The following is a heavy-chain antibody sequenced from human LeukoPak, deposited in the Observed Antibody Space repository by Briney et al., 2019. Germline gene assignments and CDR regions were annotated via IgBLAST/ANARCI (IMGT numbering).Heavy chain of an antibody. CDR1: GFTFSSYG. Sequence: PGGSLRLSCAASGFTFSSYGMHWVRQPPGKGLEWVAVIWYDGSNKYYADSVKGRFTISRDNSKNTLYLQMNSLRGEDTAVYYCEREGPPADSSGWPYFDYWGQGTLVTVSS. V-gene: IGHV3-33*01. CDR3: EREGPPADSSGWPYFDY. D-gene: IGHD6-19*01. J-gene: IGHJ4*02. CDR2: IWYDGSNK.